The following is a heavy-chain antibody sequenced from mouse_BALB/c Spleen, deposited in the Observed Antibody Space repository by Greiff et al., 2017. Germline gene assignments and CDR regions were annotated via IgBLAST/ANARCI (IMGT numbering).Heavy chain of an antibody. CDR2: ISSGGGST. V-gene: IGHV5-12-1*01. CDR1: GFAFSSYD. CDR3: ARQEGFAY. J-gene: IGHJ3*01. Sequence: EVKLQESGGGLVKPGGSLKLSCAASGFAFSSYDMSWVRQTPEKRLEWVAYISSGGGSTYYPDTVKGRFTISRDNAKNTLYLQMSSLKSEDTAMYYCARQEGFAYWGQGTLVTVSA.